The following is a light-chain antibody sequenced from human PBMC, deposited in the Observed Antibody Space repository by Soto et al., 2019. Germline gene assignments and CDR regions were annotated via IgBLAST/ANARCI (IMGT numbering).Light chain of an antibody. J-gene: IGKJ1*01. V-gene: IGKV1-12*01. CDR1: QGVGSW. Sequence: DIQMTQSPSSVSAPVGDRVTITCRASQGVGSWLAWYQQKPGKAPKLLIFAASSLQSGVPSRFSGSGSGTDFTLTISSLQPEDVASYYCQQANSFPWTFRQGTEVEIK. CDR3: QQANSFPWT. CDR2: AAS.